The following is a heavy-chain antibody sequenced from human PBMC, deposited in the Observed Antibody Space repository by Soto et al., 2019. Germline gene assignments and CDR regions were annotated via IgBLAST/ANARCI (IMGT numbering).Heavy chain of an antibody. CDR3: ARGVGIMITLLFDY. CDR1: GDSVSSNSAA. D-gene: IGHD3-16*01. Sequence: SQTLSLTCAISGDSVSSNSAAWNWIRQSPSRGLEWLGRTYYRSKWYNDYAVSLKSRITINPDTSKNQFSLQLNSVTPEDTAVYYCARGVGIMITLLFDYWGQGTLVTVSS. V-gene: IGHV6-1*01. CDR2: TYYRSKWYN. J-gene: IGHJ4*02.